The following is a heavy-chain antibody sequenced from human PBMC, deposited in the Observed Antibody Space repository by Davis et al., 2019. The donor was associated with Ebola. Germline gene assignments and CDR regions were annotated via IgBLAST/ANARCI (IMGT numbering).Heavy chain of an antibody. Sequence: GGSLRLSCAASGFTFSSYSMNWVRQAPGKGLEWVSSISSSSSYIYYAGSVKGRFTISRDNAKNSLYLQMNNLRDEDTAVYYCARGSLSSGWFQEYYFDSWGQGTLVTVSS. V-gene: IGHV3-21*01. D-gene: IGHD6-19*01. CDR2: ISSSSSYI. CDR1: GFTFSSYS. CDR3: ARGSLSSGWFQEYYFDS. J-gene: IGHJ4*02.